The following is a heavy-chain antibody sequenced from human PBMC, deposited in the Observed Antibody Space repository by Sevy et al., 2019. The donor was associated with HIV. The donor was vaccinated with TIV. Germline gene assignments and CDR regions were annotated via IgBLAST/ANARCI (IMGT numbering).Heavy chain of an antibody. CDR2: ISYDGSNK. V-gene: IGHV3-30*18. CDR3: AKDQDSSGYYYSWALDY. J-gene: IGHJ4*02. Sequence: GGSLRLSCAASGFTFSSYGMHWVRQAPGKGLEWVAVISYDGSNKYYADSVKGRFTISRDNSKNTQYLQMNSLRAEDTAVYYCAKDQDSSGYYYSWALDYWGQGTLVTVSS. D-gene: IGHD3-22*01. CDR1: GFTFSSYG.